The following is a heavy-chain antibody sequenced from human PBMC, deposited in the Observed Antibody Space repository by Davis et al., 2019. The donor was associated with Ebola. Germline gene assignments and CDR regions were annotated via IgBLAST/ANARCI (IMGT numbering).Heavy chain of an antibody. V-gene: IGHV1-18*04. CDR2: ISAYNGNT. CDR3: ARGRVYYGSGSYQGFDY. J-gene: IGHJ4*02. D-gene: IGHD3-10*01. Sequence: ASVKVSCKASGYTFTSYYMHWVRQAPGQGLEWMGWISAYNGNTNYAQKLQGRVTMTTDTSTSTAYMELRSLRSDDTAVYYCARGRVYYGSGSYQGFDYWGQGTLVTVSS. CDR1: GYTFTSYY.